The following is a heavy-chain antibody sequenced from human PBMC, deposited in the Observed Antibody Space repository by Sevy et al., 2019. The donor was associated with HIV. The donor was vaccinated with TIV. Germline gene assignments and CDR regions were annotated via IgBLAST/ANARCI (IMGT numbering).Heavy chain of an antibody. CDR1: GASITTYY. Sequence: SETLSLTCTVSGASITTYYWSWFRQPAGKGLEWIGRMHSGGNTNYNPSLQGRVTMSLDTSKNQFSLTLDFVTAADAVVYYCARDTGKNYWGQGILVTVSS. J-gene: IGHJ4*02. CDR2: MHSGGNT. D-gene: IGHD2-8*02. CDR3: ARDTGKNY. V-gene: IGHV4-4*07.